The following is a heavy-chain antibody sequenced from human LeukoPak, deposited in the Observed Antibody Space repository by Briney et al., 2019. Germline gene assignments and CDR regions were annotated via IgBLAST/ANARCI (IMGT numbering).Heavy chain of an antibody. J-gene: IGHJ5*02. CDR1: GGSISSYY. D-gene: IGHD3-10*01. CDR2: IYYSGST. CDR3: ARDSYYFGSGSDNTPYNWFDP. V-gene: IGHV4-59*12. Sequence: PSETLSLTCTVSGGSISSYYWSWIRQPPGKGLEWIGYIYYSGSTNYNPSLKSRVTISLDTSKNQFSLKLSSVTAADTAMYYCARDSYYFGSGSDNTPYNWFDPWGQGTLVTVSS.